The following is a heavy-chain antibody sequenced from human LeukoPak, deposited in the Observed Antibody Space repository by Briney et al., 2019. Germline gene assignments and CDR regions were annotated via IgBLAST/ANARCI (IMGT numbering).Heavy chain of an antibody. CDR3: AREKTGDYAKNYFDY. Sequence: SETLSLTCTVSGGSISSYYWSWIRQPPGKGLEWIGYIYYSGSTNYNPSLKSRVTISVDTSKNQFSLKLSSVTAADTAVYYCAREKTGDYAKNYFDYWGQGTLVTVSS. V-gene: IGHV4-59*01. CDR2: IYYSGST. J-gene: IGHJ4*02. D-gene: IGHD4-17*01. CDR1: GGSISSYY.